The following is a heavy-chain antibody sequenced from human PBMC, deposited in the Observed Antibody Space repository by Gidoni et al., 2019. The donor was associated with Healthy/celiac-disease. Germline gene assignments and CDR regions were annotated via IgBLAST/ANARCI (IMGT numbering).Heavy chain of an antibody. Sequence: EVQLVESGGGLVKPGGSLRLSCAASGFTFSSYSMNWVRQAPGKGLEWVSSISSSSSYIYYADSVKGRFTISRDNAKNSLYLQMNSLRAEDTAVYYCARDGGGDYYFDYWGQGTLVTVSS. CDR1: GFTFSSYS. CDR3: ARDGGGDYYFDY. V-gene: IGHV3-21*01. D-gene: IGHD4-17*01. CDR2: ISSSSSYI. J-gene: IGHJ4*02.